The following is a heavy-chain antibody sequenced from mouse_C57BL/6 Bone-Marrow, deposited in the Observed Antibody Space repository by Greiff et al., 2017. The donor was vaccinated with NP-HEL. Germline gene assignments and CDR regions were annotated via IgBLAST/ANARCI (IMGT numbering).Heavy chain of an antibody. J-gene: IGHJ2*01. CDR2: INPNNGGT. CDR3: ARGHYYGSRYFDY. V-gene: IGHV1-22*01. CDR1: GYTFTDYN. Sequence: EVQVVESGPELVKPGASVKMSCKASGYTFTDYNMHWVKQSHGKSLEWIGYINPNNGGTSYNQKFKGKATLTVNKSSSTAYMELRSLTSEDSAVYYCARGHYYGSRYFDYWGQGTTLTVSS. D-gene: IGHD1-1*01.